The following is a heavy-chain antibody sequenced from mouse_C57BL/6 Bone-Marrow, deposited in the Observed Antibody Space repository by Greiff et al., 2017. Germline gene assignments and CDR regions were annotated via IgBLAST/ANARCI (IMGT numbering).Heavy chain of an antibody. Sequence: QVQLKQPGAELVMPGASVKLSCKASGYTFTSYWMHWVKQRPGQGLEWIGEIDPSDSYTNYNQKFKGKSTLTVDKSSSTAYMQLSSLTSEDSAVYYCVSGRWSWFAYWGQGTLVTVSA. V-gene: IGHV1-69*01. D-gene: IGHD2-3*01. J-gene: IGHJ3*01. CDR2: IDPSDSYT. CDR3: VSGRWSWFAY. CDR1: GYTFTSYW.